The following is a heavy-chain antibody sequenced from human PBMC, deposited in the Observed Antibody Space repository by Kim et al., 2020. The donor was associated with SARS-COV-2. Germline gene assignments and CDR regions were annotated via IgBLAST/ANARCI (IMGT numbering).Heavy chain of an antibody. J-gene: IGHJ4*02. Sequence: ASVKVSCKASGYTFTSYAMNWVRQAPGQGLEWMGWINTNTGNPTYAQGFTGRFVFSLDTSVSTAYLQISSLKAEDTAVYYCARVGFPEPVGSSGGGTLDYWGQGTLVTVSS. CDR2: INTNTGNP. CDR1: GYTFTSYA. D-gene: IGHD2-15*01. V-gene: IGHV7-4-1*02. CDR3: ARVGFPEPVGSSGGGTLDY.